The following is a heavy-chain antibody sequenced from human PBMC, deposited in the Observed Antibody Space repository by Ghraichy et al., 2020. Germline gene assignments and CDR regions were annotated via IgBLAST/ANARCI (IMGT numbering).Heavy chain of an antibody. CDR2: ISYDGTND. J-gene: IGHJ4*02. D-gene: IGHD3-22*01. CDR3: ARDGHYYSDVSGYSDFDY. Sequence: GGSLRLSCAASGFTFSNYAMHWVRQAPGKGLVWVAVISYDGTNDYYAESVKGRFTVSKDNSKNTLYLQMNSLRAEDMAVYYCARDGHYYSDVSGYSDFDYWGQGNLVVVSS. CDR1: GFTFSNYA. V-gene: IGHV3-30-3*01.